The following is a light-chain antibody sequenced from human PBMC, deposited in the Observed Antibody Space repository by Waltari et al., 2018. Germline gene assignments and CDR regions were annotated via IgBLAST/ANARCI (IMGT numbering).Light chain of an antibody. Sequence: QTVVTQEPSLSVSPGGTVTLTCALSSGSLSSTSYASWYQQSPGQTPRPLVFKANRRSSGVTDRCSVSVLGNKAVLIITGAQAEDESTYYCLRYMGSGIWVFGGGTKLTVL. V-gene: IGLV8-61*01. J-gene: IGLJ3*02. CDR1: SGSLSSTSY. CDR3: LRYMGSGIWV. CDR2: KAN.